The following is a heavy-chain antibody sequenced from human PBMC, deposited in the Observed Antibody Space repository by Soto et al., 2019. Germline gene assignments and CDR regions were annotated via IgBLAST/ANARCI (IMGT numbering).Heavy chain of an antibody. CDR2: ISGDGETA. J-gene: IGHJ4*02. CDR3: VKRAGDGYFEY. CDR1: GLPFSRYP. D-gene: IGHD4-17*01. V-gene: IGHV3-23*01. Sequence: EVQLLESGGGWVQRGETLRLSCEASGLPFSRYPMNWPRQAPGKGPEWVSFISGDGETAYYADSVKGRFTISRDNFRSTLDLQMNSLRVEDTAMYFCVKRAGDGYFEYWGQGVLVTVSS.